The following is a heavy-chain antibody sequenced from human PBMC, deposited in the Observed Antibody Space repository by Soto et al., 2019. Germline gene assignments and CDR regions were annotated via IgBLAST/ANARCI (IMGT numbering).Heavy chain of an antibody. CDR1: GFTVSSNY. CDR2: IYSGGST. V-gene: IGHV3-53*04. CDR3: ARGYSYGFVDYYYMDV. D-gene: IGHD5-18*01. Sequence: GGSLRLSCAASGFTVSSNYMSWVRQAPGKGLEWVSVIYSGGSTYYADSVKGRFTIFRHNSKNTLYLQMNSLRAEDTAVYYCARGYSYGFVDYYYMDVWGKGTTVTVSS. J-gene: IGHJ6*03.